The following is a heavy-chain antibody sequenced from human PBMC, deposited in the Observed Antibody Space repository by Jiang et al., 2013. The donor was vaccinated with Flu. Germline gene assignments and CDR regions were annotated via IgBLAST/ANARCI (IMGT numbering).Heavy chain of an antibody. V-gene: IGHV4-31*03. J-gene: IGHJ6*01. CDR1: GGFIRGGGYY. CDR3: ARASFFYGVDV. Sequence: GPGLVKASQTLSLACTVSGGFIRGGGYYWTWIRQPPGKGLEWIGYIEDSGTTYQNASLKSRLSISTDTSKNQFSLRLNSVTAADTAVYFCARASFFYGVDVWGPRDHGHRLL. CDR2: IEDSGTT.